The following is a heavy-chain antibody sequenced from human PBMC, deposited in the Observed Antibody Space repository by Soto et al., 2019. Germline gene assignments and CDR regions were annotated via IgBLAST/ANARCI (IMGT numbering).Heavy chain of an antibody. Sequence: EVQLVESGGGLTQPGVSLRLSCAASGFTGGSNYMSWVRQAPGKGLEWVSVIYSEGTPYYADSVKGRFTISRENSNTTLYLHMNNLRAEDTAVYYCARSTYYDILTGSYYYYAMDVWGQGTTVTVSS. J-gene: IGHJ6*02. CDR3: ARSTYYDILTGSYYYYAMDV. V-gene: IGHV3-53*01. CDR2: IYSEGTP. D-gene: IGHD3-9*01. CDR1: GFTGGSNY.